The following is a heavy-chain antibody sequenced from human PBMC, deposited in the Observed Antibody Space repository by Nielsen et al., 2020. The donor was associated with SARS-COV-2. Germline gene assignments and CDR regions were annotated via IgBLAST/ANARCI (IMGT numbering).Heavy chain of an antibody. J-gene: IGHJ4*02. V-gene: IGHV3-23*01. CDR2: ISGSGGST. D-gene: IGHD4-11*01. CDR1: GFTFSSYA. CDR3: AKTTVFHFDY. Sequence: GESLKISCAASGFTFSSYAMSWVRQASGKGLEWVSAISGSGGSTYYTDSVKGRFTISRDNSKNTPYLQMNSLRAEDTAVYYCAKTTVFHFDYWGQGTLVTVPS.